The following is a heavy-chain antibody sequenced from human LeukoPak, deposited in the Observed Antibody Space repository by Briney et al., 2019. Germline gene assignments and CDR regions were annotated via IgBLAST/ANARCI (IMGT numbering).Heavy chain of an antibody. CDR1: GFTFSSYS. Sequence: GGSLRLSCAASGFTFSSYSMNWVRQAPGKGLEWVSSISSSSSYIYYADSVKGRFTISRDNAKNSLYLQMNSLRAEDTAVYYCARGNTYYYDSSGYYYDYWGQGTLVTVSS. CDR2: ISSSSSYI. V-gene: IGHV3-21*01. CDR3: ARGNTYYYDSSGYYYDY. J-gene: IGHJ4*02. D-gene: IGHD3-22*01.